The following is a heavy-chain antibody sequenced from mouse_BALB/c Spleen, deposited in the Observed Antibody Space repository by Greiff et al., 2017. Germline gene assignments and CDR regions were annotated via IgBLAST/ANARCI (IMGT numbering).Heavy chain of an antibody. J-gene: IGHJ3*01. D-gene: IGHD1-1*01. CDR3: ARRMYYGSMFAY. CDR1: GDSITSGY. CDR2: ISYSGST. Sequence: VQLKQSGPSLVKPSQTLSLTCSVTGDSITSGYWNWIRKFPGNKLEYMGYISYSGSTYYNPSLKSRISITRDTSKNQYYLQLNSVTTEDTATYYCARRMYYGSMFAYWGQGTLVTVSA. V-gene: IGHV3-8*02.